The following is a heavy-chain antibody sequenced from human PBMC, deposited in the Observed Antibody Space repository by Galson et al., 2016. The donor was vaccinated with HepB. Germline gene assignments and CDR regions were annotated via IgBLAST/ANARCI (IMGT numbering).Heavy chain of an antibody. J-gene: IGHJ6*02. CDR1: GFKFSDFG. Sequence: SLRLSCAAPGFKFSDFGMHWVRQAPGKGLEWVAHIWYDGSDKYYVDSVKGRFTVSRDNSKNTLYLEMNSLRAEDTAVYYCARDRAGDRSSYNGMDVWGQGTTVTVSS. V-gene: IGHV3-33*01. D-gene: IGHD7-27*01. CDR3: ARDRAGDRSSYNGMDV. CDR2: IWYDGSDK.